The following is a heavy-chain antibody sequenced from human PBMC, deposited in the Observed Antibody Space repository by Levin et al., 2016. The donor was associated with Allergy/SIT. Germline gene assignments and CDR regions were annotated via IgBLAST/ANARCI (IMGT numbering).Heavy chain of an antibody. Sequence: ASVKVSCKASGYTFTGYYMHWVRQAPGQGLEWMGWINPNSGGTNYAQKFQGRVTMTRDTSISTAYMELSRLRSDDTAVYYCARGLWFGEFYWFDPWGQGTLVTVSS. D-gene: IGHD3-10*01. J-gene: IGHJ5*02. CDR3: ARGLWFGEFYWFDP. V-gene: IGHV1-2*02. CDR1: GYTFTGYY. CDR2: INPNSGGT.